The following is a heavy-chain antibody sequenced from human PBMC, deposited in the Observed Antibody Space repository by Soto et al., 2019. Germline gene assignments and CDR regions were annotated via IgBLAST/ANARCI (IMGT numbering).Heavy chain of an antibody. V-gene: IGHV3-21*01. Sequence: GGSLRLSCAASGFTFSSYSMNWVRQAPGKGLEWVSSISSSSSYIYYADSVKGRFTISRDNAKNSLYLQMNSLRAEDTSVYYCARDSSRYCSGGSCYDYMDVWGKGTTVTVSS. CDR1: GFTFSSYS. CDR2: ISSSSSYI. CDR3: ARDSSRYCSGGSCYDYMDV. J-gene: IGHJ6*03. D-gene: IGHD2-15*01.